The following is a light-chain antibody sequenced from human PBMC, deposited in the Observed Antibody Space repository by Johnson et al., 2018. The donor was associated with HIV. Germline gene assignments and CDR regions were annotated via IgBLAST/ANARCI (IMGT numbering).Light chain of an antibody. CDR3: GTWDSSLSAGLLC. CDR2: DNN. CDR1: SSNIGNNY. Sequence: QSVLTQPPSVSAAPGQKVTISCSGSSSNIGNNYVSWYQQLPGTAPKLLIYDNNKRPSGIPDRFSGSKSGTSATLGITGLQTGEEADYYCGTWDSSLSAGLLCFGTGTQVTFL. V-gene: IGLV1-51*01. J-gene: IGLJ1*01.